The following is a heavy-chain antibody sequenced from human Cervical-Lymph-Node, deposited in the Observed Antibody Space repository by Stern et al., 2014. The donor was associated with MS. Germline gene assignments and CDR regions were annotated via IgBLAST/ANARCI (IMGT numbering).Heavy chain of an antibody. CDR3: ARDVHSGYAY. D-gene: IGHD5-12*01. CDR1: GDTLSNYA. CDR2: IIPIFGSA. V-gene: IGHV1-69*01. Sequence: QVQLVESGAEVKKPGSSVRVSCKAHGDTLSNYAFSWVRQAPGQGLEWMGGIIPIFGSAKYAQKFQGRVTIIADASTPTVYMEMSSLTSDDTAVYFCARDVHSGYAYWGQGTLVTVSS. J-gene: IGHJ4*02.